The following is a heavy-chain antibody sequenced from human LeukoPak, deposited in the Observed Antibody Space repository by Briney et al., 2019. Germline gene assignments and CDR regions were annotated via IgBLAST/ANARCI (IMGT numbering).Heavy chain of an antibody. V-gene: IGHV3-53*01. Sequence: GGSLRLSCAASGFTVSSNYMSWVRQAPGKGLEWVSVIYSGGSTYYADSVKGRFTISRDNSKNTLYPQMNSLRAEDTAVYYCARDRSPNCSGGSCYSWGQGTLVTVSS. CDR2: IYSGGST. CDR1: GFTVSSNY. D-gene: IGHD2-15*01. CDR3: ARDRSPNCSGGSCYS. J-gene: IGHJ4*02.